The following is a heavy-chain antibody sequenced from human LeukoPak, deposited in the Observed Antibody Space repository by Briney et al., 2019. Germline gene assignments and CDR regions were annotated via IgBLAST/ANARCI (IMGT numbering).Heavy chain of an antibody. CDR3: ARAAYSSTWYSRYFDL. J-gene: IGHJ2*01. CDR1: GFTVSSNY. D-gene: IGHD6-13*01. V-gene: IGHV3-11*04. CDR2: ISSSGSTI. Sequence: GGSLRLSCAASGFTVSSNYMSWVRQAPGKGLEWVSYISSSGSTIYYADSVKGRFTISRDNAKNSLYLQMNSLRAGDTAVYYCARAAYSSTWYSRYFDLWGRGTLVTVSS.